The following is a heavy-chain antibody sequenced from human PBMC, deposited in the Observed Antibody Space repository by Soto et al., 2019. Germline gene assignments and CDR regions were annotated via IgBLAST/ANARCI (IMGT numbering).Heavy chain of an antibody. CDR3: ATNRGFDFYYFDS. CDR1: GYTFTSYY. CDR2: INPSGGST. J-gene: IGHJ4*02. Sequence: ASVKVSCKASGYTFTSYYMHWVRQAPGQGLEWMGIINPSGGSTSYAQKFQGRVTMTRDTSTSTVYMELSSLRSEDTAVYFCATNRGFDFYYFDSWGQGTPVTVS. V-gene: IGHV1-46*01. D-gene: IGHD5-12*01.